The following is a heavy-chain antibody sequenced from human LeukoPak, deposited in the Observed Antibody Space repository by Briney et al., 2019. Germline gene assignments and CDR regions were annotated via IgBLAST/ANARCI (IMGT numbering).Heavy chain of an antibody. V-gene: IGHV4-59*12. Sequence: SETLSLTCTVSGGSISSYYWSWIRQPPGKGLEWIGYIYYSGSTNYNPSLKSRVTISVDTSKNQFSLKLSSATAADTAVYYCARGGYGSGSPIDYWGQGTLVTVSS. CDR1: GGSISSYY. CDR3: ARGGYGSGSPIDY. J-gene: IGHJ4*02. D-gene: IGHD3-10*01. CDR2: IYYSGST.